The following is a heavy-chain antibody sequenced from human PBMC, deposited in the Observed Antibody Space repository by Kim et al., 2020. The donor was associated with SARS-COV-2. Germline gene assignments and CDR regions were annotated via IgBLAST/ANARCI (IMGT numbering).Heavy chain of an antibody. CDR3: ARLSVTRDGMDV. D-gene: IGHD3-10*01. CDR2: IYSGGST. V-gene: IGHV3-53*04. J-gene: IGHJ6*02. Sequence: GGSLRLSCAASGFTVSSNYMSWVRQAPGKGLEWVSIIYSGGSTYYADSVKGRFTISRHNSKNTLYPQMNSLRAEDTAVYYCARLSVTRDGMDVWGQGTTVTVSS. CDR1: GFTVSSNY.